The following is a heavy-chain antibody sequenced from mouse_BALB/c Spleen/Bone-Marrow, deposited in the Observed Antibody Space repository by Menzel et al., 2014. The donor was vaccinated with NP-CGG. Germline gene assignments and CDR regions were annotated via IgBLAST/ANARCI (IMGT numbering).Heavy chain of an antibody. D-gene: IGHD1-1*01. Sequence: QVQLQQPGAELAKPGASVKLSCKASGYTFTSYWMHWVKQRPGQGLEWIGEIDPSDSYTNYNQKFKGKATLTVDKSSSTAYMQLSSLTSEDSAVYYCARREYYGSSYLYFDYWGQGTTLTVSS. CDR3: ARREYYGSSYLYFDY. V-gene: IGHV1-69*02. CDR2: IDPSDSYT. J-gene: IGHJ2*01. CDR1: GYTFTSYW.